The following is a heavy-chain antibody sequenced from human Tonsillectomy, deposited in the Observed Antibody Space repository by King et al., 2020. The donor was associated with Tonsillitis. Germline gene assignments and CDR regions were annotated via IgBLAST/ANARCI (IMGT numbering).Heavy chain of an antibody. CDR3: VREMLTGSCADY. Sequence: VQLVESGGGLVQPGGPLRLSCAASGFTFRSYALSWVRQSPGKGLQWVSVIFGSGYKTYYIDSVNGRFTISRENSKNTVSLQMNSLRAEDTGVYYCVREMLTGSCADYWGQGTLVTVSS. CDR2: IFGSGYKT. D-gene: IGHD2-15*01. CDR1: GFTFRSYA. V-gene: IGHV3-23*04. J-gene: IGHJ4*02.